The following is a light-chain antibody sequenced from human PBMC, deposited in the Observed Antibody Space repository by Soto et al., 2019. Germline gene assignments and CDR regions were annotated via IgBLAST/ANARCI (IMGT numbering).Light chain of an antibody. V-gene: IGLV2-14*01. CDR1: SSDVGAYNY. CDR3: SSSTNSIPVI. Sequence: QSALTQPASLSGSPGQSITISCTGTSSDVGAYNYVSWYQQHPGKAPKLLIYEVINRPSGISNRFSGSKSGNTASLTISGLQAEDEADYYCSSSTNSIPVIFGGGTQLTVL. J-gene: IGLJ2*01. CDR2: EVI.